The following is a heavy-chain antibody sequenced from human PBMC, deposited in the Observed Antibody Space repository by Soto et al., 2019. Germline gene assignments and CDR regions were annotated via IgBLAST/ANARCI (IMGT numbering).Heavy chain of an antibody. V-gene: IGHV3-7*03. J-gene: IGHJ6*02. Sequence: GGSLRLSCEVSGFTFSMYSMSWVRQTPGKGLEWVAKIPQDGVDGHYADSVKGRFTISRDNGKNSLYLQMNDLRAEDTAVYYCARDHLILPAHDFFYGSDVWGRGATVTVSS. CDR1: GFTFSMYS. CDR3: ARDHLILPAHDFFYGSDV. D-gene: IGHD2-21*02. CDR2: IPQDGVDG.